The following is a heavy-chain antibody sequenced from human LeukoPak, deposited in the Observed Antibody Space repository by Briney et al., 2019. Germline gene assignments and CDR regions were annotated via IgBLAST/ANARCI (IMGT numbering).Heavy chain of an antibody. Sequence: ASETLSLTCTVSGGSISSYYWSWIRQPPGKGLEWIGYIYYSGSTNYNPSLKSRVTISVDTSKNQFSLKLSSVTAADTAVYYCARFYYGSGSYDYWGQGTLVTVSS. V-gene: IGHV4-59*01. CDR1: GGSISSYY. CDR2: IYYSGST. D-gene: IGHD3-10*01. CDR3: ARFYYGSGSYDY. J-gene: IGHJ4*02.